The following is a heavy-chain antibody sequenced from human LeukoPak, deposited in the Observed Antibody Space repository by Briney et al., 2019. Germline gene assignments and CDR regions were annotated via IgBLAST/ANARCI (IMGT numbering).Heavy chain of an antibody. CDR3: ARDPTPGLRFLEWSRNAFDI. CDR2: IRYDGSNK. Sequence: GGSLRLSCTASGYSFSSYGMHWVRQAPGKGLEWVAFIRYDGSNKYYADSVKGRFTISRDNSKNTLYLQMNSLRAEDTAVYYCARDPTPGLRFLEWSRNAFDIWGQGTMVTVSS. V-gene: IGHV3-30*02. J-gene: IGHJ3*02. D-gene: IGHD3-3*01. CDR1: GYSFSSYG.